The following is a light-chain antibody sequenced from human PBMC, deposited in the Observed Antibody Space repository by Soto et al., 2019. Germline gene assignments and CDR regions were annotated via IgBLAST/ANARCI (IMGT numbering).Light chain of an antibody. CDR1: HNDIGTYDY. V-gene: IGLV2-14*03. Sequence: QSALTQPTSVSGSPGQSITISCTGNHNDIGTYDYVSWYQQHPGRAPRLLIYGVTTRPSGISDRFSASKSGLTASLTISGLQPEDEADYYCSSLTSNRIYVFGPGTTVTVL. CDR3: SSLTSNRIYV. J-gene: IGLJ1*01. CDR2: GVT.